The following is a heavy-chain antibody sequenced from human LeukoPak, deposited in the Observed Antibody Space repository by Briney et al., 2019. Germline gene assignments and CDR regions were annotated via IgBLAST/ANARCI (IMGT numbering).Heavy chain of an antibody. CDR2: IYYSGST. Sequence: SETLSLTCTVSGGPISSYYWSWIRQPPGKGLEWIGDIYYSGSTNYNPSLKSRVTISVDTSKNQFSLRLSSVTAADAAVYYSARLASGSYGPLTPFDYWGQGTLVTVSS. D-gene: IGHD1-26*01. J-gene: IGHJ4*02. CDR3: ARLASGSYGPLTPFDY. V-gene: IGHV4-59*08. CDR1: GGPISSYY.